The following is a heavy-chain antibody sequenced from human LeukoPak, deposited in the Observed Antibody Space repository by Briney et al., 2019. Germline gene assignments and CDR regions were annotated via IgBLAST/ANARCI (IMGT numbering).Heavy chain of an antibody. Sequence: GGSLRLSCAASGFTFSSYGMHWVRQAPGKGLEWVAVISYDGSNKYYADSVKGRFTISRDNSKNTLYLQMNSLRAEDTAVYYCAREGYDYSNYAGDYYYYMDVWGKGTTVTVSS. CDR1: GFTFSSYG. CDR3: AREGYDYSNYAGDYYYYMDV. V-gene: IGHV3-30*19. D-gene: IGHD4-11*01. CDR2: ISYDGSNK. J-gene: IGHJ6*03.